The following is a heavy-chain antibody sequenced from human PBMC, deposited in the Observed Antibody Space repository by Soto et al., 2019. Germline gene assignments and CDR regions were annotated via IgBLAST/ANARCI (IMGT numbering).Heavy chain of an antibody. D-gene: IGHD2-21*02. CDR3: ARAPIQVSVTLHENYLDA. Sequence: SVKVSCKASGFTFTSSAVQWVRQARGQRLEWIGWIVVGSGNTNYAQKFQGRITIIADDSTNTVYMELSNLRSADTGVYYCARAPIQVSVTLHENYLDAWGQGNLVTVSS. CDR2: IVVGSGNT. CDR1: GFTFTSSA. V-gene: IGHV1-58*01. J-gene: IGHJ4*02.